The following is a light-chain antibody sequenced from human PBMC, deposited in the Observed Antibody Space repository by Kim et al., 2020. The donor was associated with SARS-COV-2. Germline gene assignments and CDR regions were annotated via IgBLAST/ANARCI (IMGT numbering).Light chain of an antibody. Sequence: DIQMTQPPSTLSASVGDRVSITCRASQNINRWLAWYQQKPGKAPKVLIYDASTVETGVPSRFSGSGSGTEFTLTISSLQPDDFATYYCQHHNTYPITFGQGTRLEIK. CDR3: QHHNTYPIT. J-gene: IGKJ5*01. CDR1: QNINRW. V-gene: IGKV1-5*01. CDR2: DAS.